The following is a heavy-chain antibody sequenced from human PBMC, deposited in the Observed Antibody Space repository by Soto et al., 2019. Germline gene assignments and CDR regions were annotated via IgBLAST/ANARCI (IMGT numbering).Heavy chain of an antibody. V-gene: IGHV1-69*02. CDR2: IIPILGIA. Sequence: SVKVSCKASGGTFSSYTISWVRQAPGQGLEWMGRIIPILGIANYAQKFQGRVTITADKSTSTAYMELSSLRSEDTAVYYCATGYCSSTSCYPPIRDYWGQGTLVTVSS. CDR1: GGTFSSYT. J-gene: IGHJ4*02. CDR3: ATGYCSSTSCYPPIRDY. D-gene: IGHD2-2*01.